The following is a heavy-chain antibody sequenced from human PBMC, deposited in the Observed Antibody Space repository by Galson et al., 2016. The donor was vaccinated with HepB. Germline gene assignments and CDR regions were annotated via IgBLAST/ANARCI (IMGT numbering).Heavy chain of an antibody. CDR1: GGSFKGYY. Sequence: ETLSLTCDVYGGSFKGYYWGWIRQSPGKGLEWIGEINHTGDTNYTPSVKSRITISVDTTASQFSLRLSSVTTADTAVYFCARALRRRGGSHAFDFWGQGTIVTVSS. D-gene: IGHD4-23*01. CDR2: INHTGDT. CDR3: ARALRRRGGSHAFDF. V-gene: IGHV4-34*01. J-gene: IGHJ3*01.